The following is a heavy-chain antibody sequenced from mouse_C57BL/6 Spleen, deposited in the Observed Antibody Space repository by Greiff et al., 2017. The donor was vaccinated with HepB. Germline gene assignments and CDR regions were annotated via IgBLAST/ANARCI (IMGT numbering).Heavy chain of an antibody. D-gene: IGHD2-4*01. V-gene: IGHV1-31*01. CDR2: IYPYNGVS. CDR3: AGYYEYAGEYAMDY. Sequence: VQLQQSGPELVKPGASVKISCKASGYSFTGYYMHWVKQSHGNILDWIGYIYPYNGVSSYNQKFKGKATLTVDKSSSTAYMELRSLTSEDSAVYYCAGYYEYAGEYAMDYWGQGTSVTVSS. CDR1: GYSFTGYY. J-gene: IGHJ4*01.